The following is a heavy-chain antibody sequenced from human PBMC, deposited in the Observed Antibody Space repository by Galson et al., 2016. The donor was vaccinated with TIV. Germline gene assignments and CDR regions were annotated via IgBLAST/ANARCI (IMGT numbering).Heavy chain of an antibody. Sequence: SVKVSCKVSGNSLTELVMHWVRQAPGKGLEWMGGFDPEVSKTVYARKFQGRVTMTADTYRDTAYMELGSLRFEDTAVYFCATVAWFPGLSLDNWGQGTLVTVSS. V-gene: IGHV1-24*01. CDR3: ATVAWFPGLSLDN. D-gene: IGHD3-22*01. J-gene: IGHJ4*02. CDR1: GNSLTELV. CDR2: FDPEVSKT.